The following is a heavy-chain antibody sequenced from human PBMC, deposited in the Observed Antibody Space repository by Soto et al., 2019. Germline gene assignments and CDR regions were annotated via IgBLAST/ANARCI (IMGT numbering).Heavy chain of an antibody. CDR2: LSPKSANT. CDR3: ARSPSWETTVTPYYFDY. V-gene: IGHV1-8*01. CDR1: RYTFISDD. Sequence: QVQLVQSGAEVKKPGASVKVSCKASRYTFISDDINWVRQDTGQGREWMVWLSPKSANTGYAQNFQRRVTMTINNSISTAYMELSGLGSEETAVYYCARSPSWETTVTPYYFDYWGQGTLVTVSS. J-gene: IGHJ4*02. D-gene: IGHD4-4*01.